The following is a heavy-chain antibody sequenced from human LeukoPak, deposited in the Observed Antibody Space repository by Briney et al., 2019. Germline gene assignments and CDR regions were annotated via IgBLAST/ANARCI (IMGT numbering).Heavy chain of an antibody. CDR3: AREEAVAGTFTFNY. CDR2: IWYDGSNK. V-gene: IGHV3-33*01. CDR1: GFTFSSYG. Sequence: GGSLRLSCAASGFTFSSYGMHWVRQAPGKGLEWVAVIWYDGSNKYYADSVKGRSTISRDNSKNTLYLQMNSLRAEDTAVYYCAREEAVAGTFTFNYWGQGTLVTVSS. J-gene: IGHJ4*02. D-gene: IGHD6-19*01.